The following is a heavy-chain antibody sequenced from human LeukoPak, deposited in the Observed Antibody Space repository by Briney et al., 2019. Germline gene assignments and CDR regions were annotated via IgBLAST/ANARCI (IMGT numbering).Heavy chain of an antibody. V-gene: IGHV3-21*01. CDR1: GFTFSSYS. D-gene: IGHD3-22*01. CDR3: AREGLYYYDTSGSSEYDY. Sequence: KPGGSLRLSCAASGFTFSSYSMNWVRQAPGKGLEWVSSISSSSSYIYYADSVKGRFTISRDNAKKSVYLQMNSLRAEDTAVYYCAREGLYYYDTSGSSEYDYWGQGTLVTVSS. J-gene: IGHJ4*02. CDR2: ISSSSSYI.